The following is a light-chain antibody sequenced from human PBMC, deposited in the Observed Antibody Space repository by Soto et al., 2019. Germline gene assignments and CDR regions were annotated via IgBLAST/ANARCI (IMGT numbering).Light chain of an antibody. Sequence: EIGFTPSQAALSLSPGERATLSCRASQSVSSYLAWYQQKPGQAPRLLIYGASTRATGIPARFSGSGSGTEFTLTISSLQSEDFAVYYCQQYNNWPRTFGQGTKVDIK. CDR3: QQYNNWPRT. J-gene: IGKJ1*01. V-gene: IGKV3-15*01. CDR1: QSVSSY. CDR2: GAS.